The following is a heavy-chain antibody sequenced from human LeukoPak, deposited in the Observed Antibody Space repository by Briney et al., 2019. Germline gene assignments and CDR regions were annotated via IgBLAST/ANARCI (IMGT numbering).Heavy chain of an antibody. J-gene: IGHJ5*02. Sequence: GESMNISCTDSGYSFGTYLVGWVRHTRGKGLGYMGIIFPGTSKVRYSPAFQGQVTISADKSISTAYLQWTSLKASDTAMYYCARHTGRPQAGWFDPWGQGTLVTVSS. CDR2: IFPGTSKV. D-gene: IGHD3-10*01. CDR3: ARHTGRPQAGWFDP. V-gene: IGHV5-51*01. CDR1: GYSFGTYL.